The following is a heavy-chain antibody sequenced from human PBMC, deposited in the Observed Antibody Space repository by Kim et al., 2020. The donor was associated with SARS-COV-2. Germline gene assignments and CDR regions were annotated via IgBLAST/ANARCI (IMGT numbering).Heavy chain of an antibody. D-gene: IGHD1-26*01. V-gene: IGHV4-59*08. CDR2: IYYSGST. J-gene: IGHJ5*02. CDR3: ARHEAPGDSGSYSDDYWFDP. Sequence: SETLSLTCTVSGGSISSYYWSWIRQPPGKGLEWIGYIYYSGSTNYNPSPKGRVTISVDTSKNQFSLKLSSVTAADTAVYYCARHEAPGDSGSYSDDYWFDPWGQGTLVTVSS. CDR1: GGSISSYY.